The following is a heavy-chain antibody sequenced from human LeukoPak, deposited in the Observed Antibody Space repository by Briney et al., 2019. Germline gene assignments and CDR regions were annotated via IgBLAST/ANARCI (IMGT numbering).Heavy chain of an antibody. CDR2: INHSGST. J-gene: IGHJ3*02. Sequence: PSETLSLTCAVYGGSFSGYYWGWIRQPPGKGLEWIGEINHSGSTNYNPSLKSRVTISVDTSKNQFSLKLSSVTAADTAVYYCARGLTYYDFWSGYSPRAFDIWGQGTMVTVSS. V-gene: IGHV4-34*01. D-gene: IGHD3-3*01. CDR3: ARGLTYYDFWSGYSPRAFDI. CDR1: GGSFSGYY.